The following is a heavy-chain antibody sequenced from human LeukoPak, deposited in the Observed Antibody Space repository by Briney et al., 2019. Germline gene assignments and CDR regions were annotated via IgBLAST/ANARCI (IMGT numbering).Heavy chain of an antibody. D-gene: IGHD6-19*01. CDR2: IIPIFVTP. Sequence: SVTVFCKASGGTFSSYAISWVRQAPGQGLEWMGGIIPIFVTPNYAQKFQGRVTITADESTSTAYMELSSLRSEDTAVYYCAREGYSNGWYRYWGQGTLVTVSS. J-gene: IGHJ4*02. V-gene: IGHV1-69*01. CDR1: GGTFSSYA. CDR3: AREGYSNGWYRY.